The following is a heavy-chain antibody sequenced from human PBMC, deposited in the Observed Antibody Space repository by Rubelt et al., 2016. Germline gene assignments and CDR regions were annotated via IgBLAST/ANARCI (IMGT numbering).Heavy chain of an antibody. CDR3: ARVPSFTSRGDS. J-gene: IGHJ4*02. D-gene: IGHD2-2*01. CDR1: TFTDYY. CDR2: INPNSGGS. V-gene: IGHV1-2*06. Sequence: TFTDYYIQWVRQAPGQGLEWMGRINPNSGGSNYTQNFQGRITMTRDTSISTVYMELNSLRSDDTAVYYCARVPSFTSRGDSWGQGTLVTVSS.